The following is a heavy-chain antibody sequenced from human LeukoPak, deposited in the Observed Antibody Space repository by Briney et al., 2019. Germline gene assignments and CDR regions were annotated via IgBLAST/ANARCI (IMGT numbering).Heavy chain of an antibody. J-gene: IGHJ4*02. CDR3: ANGPGRYFDWLLGAPFNY. V-gene: IGHV3-13*01. Sequence: GGSLRLSCAASGFTFSSYDMHWVRQATGKGLEWVSAIGTAGDTYYPGSVKGRFTISRENAKNSLYLQMNSLRAGDTAVYYCANGPGRYFDWLLGAPFNYWGQGTLVTVSS. CDR2: IGTAGDT. CDR1: GFTFSSYD. D-gene: IGHD3-9*01.